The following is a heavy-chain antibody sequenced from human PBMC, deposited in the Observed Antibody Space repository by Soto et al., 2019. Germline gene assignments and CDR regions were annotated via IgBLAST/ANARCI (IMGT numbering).Heavy chain of an antibody. D-gene: IGHD2-2*01. CDR3: ATDIVVVPAQYSSSSPPYFDY. CDR2: ISYDGATQ. Sequence: GGSLRLSCEVSGLTFNTSGMHWVRQAPGKGLEWLAVISYDGATQYYGDTVKGRFTISRDNSKNTLFLHMGRLRAEDTAVYYCATDIVVVPAQYSSSSPPYFDYWGQGTLVTVSS. V-gene: IGHV3-30*03. J-gene: IGHJ4*02. CDR1: GLTFNTSG.